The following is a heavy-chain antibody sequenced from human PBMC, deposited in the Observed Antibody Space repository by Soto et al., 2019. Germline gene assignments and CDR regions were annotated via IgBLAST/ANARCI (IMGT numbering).Heavy chain of an antibody. CDR1: GYVITSGDY. Sequence: PSETLSLTCVVSGYVITSGDYWGWIRQPPGKGLEWIGTVDHSVSTYYDPSLQGRVTISIDTSKNQFSLKLTSVTAADTALYYCARYFHTYSGPPIWGQGTLVTVSP. V-gene: IGHV4-38-2*01. D-gene: IGHD5-12*01. J-gene: IGHJ4*02. CDR2: VDHSVST. CDR3: ARYFHTYSGPPI.